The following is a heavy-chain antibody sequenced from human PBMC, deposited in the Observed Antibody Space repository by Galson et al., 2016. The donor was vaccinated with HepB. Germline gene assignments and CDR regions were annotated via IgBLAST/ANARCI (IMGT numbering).Heavy chain of an antibody. V-gene: IGHV3-30*03. CDR1: GFTFSYYD. J-gene: IGHJ6*02. D-gene: IGHD3-16*01. Sequence: SLRLSCAASGFTFSYYDMNWVRQAPGKGLEWVAVISYDGSNKYYADSVTGRFTISRDNSRNTLYLQMNSLRGEDTAVYYCVGADTYYYGLDVWGQGTTATVSS. CDR3: VGADTYYYGLDV. CDR2: ISYDGSNK.